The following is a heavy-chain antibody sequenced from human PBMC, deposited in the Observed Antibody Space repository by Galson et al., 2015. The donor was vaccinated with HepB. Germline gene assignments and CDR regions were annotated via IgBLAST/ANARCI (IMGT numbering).Heavy chain of an antibody. V-gene: IGHV3-9*02. CDR2: ISWNSGSL. Sequence: SLRLSCATSGFSPHGHAIHWVRQPPGKGLEWVSGISWNSGSLGYADSVKGRFTISRDNGQNVVYLQMNNLRIEDPALYQCVRVGDDFWGGFYVWGQGTLVTVSS. CDR1: GFSPHGHA. D-gene: IGHD3-3*01. J-gene: IGHJ4*01. CDR3: VRVGDDFWGGFYV.